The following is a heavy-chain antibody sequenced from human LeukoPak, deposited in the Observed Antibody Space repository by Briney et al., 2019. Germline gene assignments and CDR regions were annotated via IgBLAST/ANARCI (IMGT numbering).Heavy chain of an antibody. CDR3: ARWDEYSSSSDAFDI. V-gene: IGHV4-61*01. Sequence: SETLSLTCTVSGDFISSSNYYWCWIRQPPGKGLEWIGYIYYSGSTNYNPSLKSRVTISVDTSKNQFSLKLSSVTAADTAVYYCARWDEYSSSSDAFDIWGQGTMVTVSS. CDR1: GDFISSSNYY. J-gene: IGHJ3*02. D-gene: IGHD6-6*01. CDR2: IYYSGST.